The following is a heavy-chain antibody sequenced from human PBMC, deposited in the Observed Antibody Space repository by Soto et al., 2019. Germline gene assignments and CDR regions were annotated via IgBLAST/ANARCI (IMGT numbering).Heavy chain of an antibody. J-gene: IGHJ4*02. CDR2: ISSGSKTI. V-gene: IGHV3-48*02. Sequence: GGSLRLSCAASGFTFSGYSVNWVRQAPRKGVEWVSYISSGSKTIYYADSVKGRFTVSRDNARNSQYLQMSSLRDEDTAVYYCAREDILGARSFDYWGQGTLVTVSS. CDR1: GFTFSGYS. CDR3: AREDILGARSFDY. D-gene: IGHD1-26*01.